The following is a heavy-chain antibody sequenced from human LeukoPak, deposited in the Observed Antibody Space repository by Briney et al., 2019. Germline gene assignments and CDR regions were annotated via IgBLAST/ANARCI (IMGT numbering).Heavy chain of an antibody. CDR2: ISYDGSNK. D-gene: IGHD2-21*01. CDR1: GFTFSSYA. Sequence: GGSLRLSCAASGFTFSSYAMHWVRQAPGKGLEWVAVISYDGSNKYYADSVKGRFTISRDNSKNTLYLQMNSLRAEDTAVYYCARESPFVLFIDYWGQGTLVTVSS. CDR3: ARESPFVLFIDY. J-gene: IGHJ4*02. V-gene: IGHV3-30-3*01.